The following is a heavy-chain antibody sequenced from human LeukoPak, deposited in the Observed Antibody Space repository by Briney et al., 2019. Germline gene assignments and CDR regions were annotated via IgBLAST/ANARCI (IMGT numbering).Heavy chain of an antibody. V-gene: IGHV3-23*01. D-gene: IGHD2-2*01. CDR1: GFTFSSYA. Sequence: GGSLRLSCAASGFTFSSYAMTWVRQAPGKGLEWVSDISCSGGSTDYADSAKGRFTISRDNSKNPMYLQMKSLRAEDPAVYYCAKDPKSQLASGYDWFDPWGKGTLVTVSS. CDR3: AKDPKSQLASGYDWFDP. J-gene: IGHJ5*02. CDR2: ISCSGGST.